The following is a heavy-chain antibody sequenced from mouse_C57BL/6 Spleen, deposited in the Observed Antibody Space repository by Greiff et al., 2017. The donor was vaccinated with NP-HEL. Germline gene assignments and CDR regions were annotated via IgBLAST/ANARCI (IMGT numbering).Heavy chain of an antibody. Sequence: EVHLVESGPGLVKPSQSLSLTCSVTGYSITSGYYWNWIRQFPGNKLEWMGYISYDGSNNYNPSLKNRISITRDTSKNQFFLKLNSVTTEDTATYYCARGGSSWYFDVWGTGTTVTVSS. V-gene: IGHV3-6*01. D-gene: IGHD1-1*01. CDR1: GYSITSGYY. J-gene: IGHJ1*03. CDR2: ISYDGSN. CDR3: ARGGSSWYFDV.